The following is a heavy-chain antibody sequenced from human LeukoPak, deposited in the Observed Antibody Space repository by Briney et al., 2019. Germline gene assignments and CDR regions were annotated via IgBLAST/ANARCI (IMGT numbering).Heavy chain of an antibody. Sequence: GGSLRLSCAASGFTFSSYAMHWVRQAPGKGLEWVAVISYDGSNKYYADSVKGRFTISRDNSKNTLYLQMNSLRAEDTAVYYCARDGNVVVTAILWLATDCGQGTLVTVSS. CDR3: ARDGNVVVTAILWLATD. CDR1: GFTFSSYA. J-gene: IGHJ4*02. CDR2: ISYDGSNK. V-gene: IGHV3-30-3*01. D-gene: IGHD2-21*02.